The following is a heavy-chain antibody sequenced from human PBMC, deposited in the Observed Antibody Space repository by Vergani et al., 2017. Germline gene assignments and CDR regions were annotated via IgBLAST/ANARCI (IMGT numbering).Heavy chain of an antibody. CDR1: GGSISSGGYY. Sequence: QVQLQESGPGLVKPSQTLSLTCTVSGGSISSGGYYWSWIRRPPGQGLEWIGYIYYSGSTYYNPSLKSRVTISVDTSKNPFSLKLSSVTAADPAVYYCARRVLGKEGRDFDYWGQGTLVTVSS. J-gene: IGHJ4*02. D-gene: IGHD7-27*01. CDR3: ARRVLGKEGRDFDY. CDR2: IYYSGST. V-gene: IGHV4-31*03.